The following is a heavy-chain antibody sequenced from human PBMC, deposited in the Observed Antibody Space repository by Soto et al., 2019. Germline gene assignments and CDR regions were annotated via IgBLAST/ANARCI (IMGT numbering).Heavy chain of an antibody. J-gene: IGHJ6*02. Sequence: ASVKVSCKASGGTFSSYAISWVRQAPGQGLEWMGGIIPIFGTANYAQKFQGRATITADESTSTAYMELSSLRSEDTAVYYCARGQGDIVVVPAAIPGGPYYYGMDVWGQGTTVTVSS. CDR2: IIPIFGTA. CDR3: ARGQGDIVVVPAAIPGGPYYYGMDV. V-gene: IGHV1-69*13. CDR1: GGTFSSYA. D-gene: IGHD2-2*02.